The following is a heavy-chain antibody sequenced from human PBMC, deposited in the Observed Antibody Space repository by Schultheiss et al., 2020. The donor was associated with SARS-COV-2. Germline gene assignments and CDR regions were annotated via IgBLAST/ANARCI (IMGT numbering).Heavy chain of an antibody. CDR2: VYFSGST. CDR3: ARVGEYSGYWDY. CDR1: GGSISSYY. Sequence: SETLSLTCTVSGGSISSYYWSWIRQPPGKGLEWIGNVYFSGSTNYNPSLKSRVTISVDTSKNQFSLKLSSVTAADTAVYYCARVGEYSGYWDYWGQGALVTVSS. J-gene: IGHJ4*02. D-gene: IGHD5-12*01. V-gene: IGHV4-59*12.